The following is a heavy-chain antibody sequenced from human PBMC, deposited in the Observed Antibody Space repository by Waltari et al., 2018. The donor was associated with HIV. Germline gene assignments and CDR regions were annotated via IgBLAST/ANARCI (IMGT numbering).Heavy chain of an antibody. V-gene: IGHV1-18*01. CDR2: SRANDGNK. D-gene: IGHD3-16*01. CDR1: GFTFTNYG. Sequence: VQLVQSGPEMKKIGASVKISCRASGFTFTNYGFSWVRRAPGQGPEGLGWSRANDGNKHLAKKFKGRVTLTKEASANTAYLGLRGRSPDDTALYYCGRGGGTWLYDMYYYQGMDVWGQGTTVTVSS. J-gene: IGHJ6*02. CDR3: GRGGGTWLYDMYYYQGMDV.